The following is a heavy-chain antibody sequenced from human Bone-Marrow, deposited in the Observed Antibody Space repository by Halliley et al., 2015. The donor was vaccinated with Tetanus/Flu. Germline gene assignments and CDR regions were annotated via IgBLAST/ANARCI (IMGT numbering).Heavy chain of an antibody. V-gene: IGHV4-59*12. CDR3: VRGERMGGED. Sequence: TLSLTRTVSGGSISIYYWSWIRQPPGKGLEWIGYISQNGGANYSPSLRGRVTISVDTPKNQFSLKLSSLTAADTAVYYCVRGERMGGEDWGQGTLVTVSS. CDR1: GGSISIYY. J-gene: IGHJ4*02. CDR2: ISQNGGA. D-gene: IGHD3-16*01.